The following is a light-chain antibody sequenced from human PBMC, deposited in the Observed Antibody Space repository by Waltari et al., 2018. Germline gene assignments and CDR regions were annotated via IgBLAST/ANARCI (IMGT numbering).Light chain of an antibody. V-gene: IGKV3-20*01. CDR1: QSVRGS. CDR2: GAS. Sequence: EIVLTQSPGTLSLSPGERATLSCRASQSVRGSLAWYQQKAGQAPRLLIYGASSRATGIPDRFSVSGSGTDFSLTISRLEPEDFAVYYCQHYVRLPATFGQGTKVEIK. CDR3: QHYVRLPAT. J-gene: IGKJ1*01.